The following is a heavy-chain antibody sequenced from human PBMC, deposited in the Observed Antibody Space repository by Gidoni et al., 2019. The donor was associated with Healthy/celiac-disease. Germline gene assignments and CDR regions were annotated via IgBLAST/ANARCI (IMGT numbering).Heavy chain of an antibody. Sequence: RLSCAASGFTFSNAWRSWVRQAPGKGLEWVGRIKSKTDCGTTDYAAPVKGRFTISRDDSKHTLYLQMNSLKTDDTAVYYGTKDTYGAFDIWGQGTMVTVSS. CDR3: TKDTYGAFDI. CDR1: GFTFSNAW. V-gene: IGHV3-15*01. CDR2: IKSKTDCGTT. J-gene: IGHJ3*02. D-gene: IGHD3-10*01.